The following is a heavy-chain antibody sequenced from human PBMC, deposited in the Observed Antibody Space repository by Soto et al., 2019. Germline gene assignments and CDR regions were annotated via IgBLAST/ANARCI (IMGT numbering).Heavy chain of an antibody. V-gene: IGHV1-46*01. J-gene: IGHJ4*02. CDR3: AKTAGANPFDY. Sequence: QVQLVQSGAEVKKPGASVKVSCKASGYTFTSYYMHWVRQAPGQGLEWMGVINPTGGSTTYAQKFHGRVTMTRDTATSTVYIELSSLRSEDTAVYYCAKTAGANPFDYWGQGTLVTVSS. CDR2: INPTGGST. CDR1: GYTFTSYY. D-gene: IGHD1-26*01.